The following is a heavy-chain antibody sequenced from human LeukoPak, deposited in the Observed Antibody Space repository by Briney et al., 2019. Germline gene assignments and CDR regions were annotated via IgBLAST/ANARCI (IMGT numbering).Heavy chain of an antibody. J-gene: IGHJ5*02. Sequence: GASVKVSCKVSGYTFTSYGISWVRQAPGQGLEWMGWISAYNGNSNYAQKLQGRVTMTTDTSTSAAYMELRSLRSDDTAVYYCAGTFGEVATASSGSWFDPWGQGTLVTVSS. CDR3: AGTFGEVATASSGSWFDP. CDR1: GYTFTSYG. D-gene: IGHD3-22*01. CDR2: ISAYNGNS. V-gene: IGHV1-18*01.